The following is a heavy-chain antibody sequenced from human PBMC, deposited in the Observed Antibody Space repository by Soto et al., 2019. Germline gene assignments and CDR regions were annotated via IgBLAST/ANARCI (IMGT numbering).Heavy chain of an antibody. D-gene: IGHD3-16*01. J-gene: IGHJ6*02. Sequence: PGGSLRLSCAASGFTLSSYSMNWVRQAPGKGLEWVSSISSSSSYIYYADSVKGRFTISRDNAKNSLYLQMNSLRAEDTAVYYCARDLWSTLTPLYYYGMDVWGQGNTVTVSS. CDR1: GFTLSSYS. V-gene: IGHV3-21*01. CDR3: ARDLWSTLTPLYYYGMDV. CDR2: ISSSSSYI.